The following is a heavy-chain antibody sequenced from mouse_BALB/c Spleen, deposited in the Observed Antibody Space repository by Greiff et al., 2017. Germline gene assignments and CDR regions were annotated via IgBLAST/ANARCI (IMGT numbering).Heavy chain of an antibody. CDR1: GYTFTDYW. CDR2: IDTSDSYT. CDR3: ARGSNYVDY. V-gene: IGHV1-69*01. J-gene: IGHJ2*01. D-gene: IGHD5-1*01. Sequence: QVQLQQPGAELVMPGASVKMSCKASGYTFTDYWMHWVKQRPGQGLEWIGAIDTSDSYTSYNQKFKGKATLTVDESSSTAYMQLSSLTSEDSAVYYCARGSNYVDYWGQGTTLTVSS.